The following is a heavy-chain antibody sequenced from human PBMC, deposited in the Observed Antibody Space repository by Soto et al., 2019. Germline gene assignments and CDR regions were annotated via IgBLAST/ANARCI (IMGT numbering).Heavy chain of an antibody. Sequence: GGSLRLSCAASGFTFSTYAMHWVRQAPGKGLEWVAVISHDGSSKYYADSVKGRFTISRDNSKNTLYLQMNSLRAEDTAVYYCARDEVDDILTGYPNFDYWGQGILVTSPQ. CDR2: ISHDGSSK. CDR1: GFTFSTYA. V-gene: IGHV3-30-3*01. D-gene: IGHD3-9*01. CDR3: ARDEVDDILTGYPNFDY. J-gene: IGHJ4*02.